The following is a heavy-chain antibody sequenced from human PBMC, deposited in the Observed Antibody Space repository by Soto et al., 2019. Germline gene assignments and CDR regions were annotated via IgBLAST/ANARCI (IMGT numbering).Heavy chain of an antibody. D-gene: IGHD6-19*01. V-gene: IGHV1-3*01. CDR2: INAGNGNT. Sequence: ASLKVSCKASGYTFTSYAMHWVRQAPGQRLEWMGWINAGNGNTKYSQKFQGRVTITRDTSASTAYMELSSLRSEDTAVYYCARDPPDGSGWYYYFQHWGQGTLVTVSS. CDR1: GYTFTSYA. J-gene: IGHJ1*01. CDR3: ARDPPDGSGWYYYFQH.